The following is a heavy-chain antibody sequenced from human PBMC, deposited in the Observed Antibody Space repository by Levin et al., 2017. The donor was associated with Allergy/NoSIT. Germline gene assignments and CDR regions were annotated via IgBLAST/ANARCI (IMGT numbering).Heavy chain of an antibody. D-gene: IGHD3-22*01. Sequence: SETLSLTCTVSGDFISRYYWIWIRQPPGKALEWIGYVQYSGGTKYNPSLEGRVTISIDTSKHQISLKLTSVTDADTAVYYCARDFNYYDSSRHYYDVFDVWGQGTMVTVSS. CDR3: ARDFNYYDSSRHYYDVFDV. J-gene: IGHJ3*01. CDR2: VQYSGGT. CDR1: GDFISRYY. V-gene: IGHV4-59*01.